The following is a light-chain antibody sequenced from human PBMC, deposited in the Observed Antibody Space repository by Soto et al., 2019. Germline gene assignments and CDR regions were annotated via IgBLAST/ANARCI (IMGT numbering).Light chain of an antibody. CDR3: QQNNKWPPVT. V-gene: IGKV3-15*01. CDR2: GAS. Sequence: MTKSPATVSVSPGEGVTLSCRAIQTISNDLAWYQQKPGQAPRLLIYGASTRATGVPARFSGGGSGTEFTLTISSLQSEDFAFYYCQQNNKWPPVTFGGGTKVDIK. CDR1: QTISND. J-gene: IGKJ4*01.